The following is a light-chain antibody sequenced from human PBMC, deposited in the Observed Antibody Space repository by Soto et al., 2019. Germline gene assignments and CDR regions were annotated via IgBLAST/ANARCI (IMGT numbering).Light chain of an antibody. CDR3: SSYTSSNTFYV. CDR1: STDVGAYNY. J-gene: IGLJ1*01. Sequence: QSALTQPPSASGSPGQSVTISCTGTSTDVGAYNYVSWYQQHPGKAPKLMIYEVSNRPSGVSNRFSGSKSGNTASLTISGLQAEDEADYYCSSYTSSNTFYVFGTGTKLTVL. V-gene: IGLV2-14*01. CDR2: EVS.